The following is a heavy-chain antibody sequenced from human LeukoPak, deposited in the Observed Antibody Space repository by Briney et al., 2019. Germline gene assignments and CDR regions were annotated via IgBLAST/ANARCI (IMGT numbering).Heavy chain of an antibody. CDR1: GGSISSYY. CDR2: IYYSGST. J-gene: IGHJ3*02. V-gene: IGHV4-59*01. D-gene: IGHD3-22*01. Sequence: PSETLSLTCTVSGGSISSYYWSWIRQPPGKGLEWIGHIYYSGSTNYNPSLKRRVTISVDTSKNQFSLKLTSVTAADTAVYYCARGLTYYFDSSGYYVTDAFDIWGQGTMVTVSS. CDR3: ARGLTYYFDSSGYYVTDAFDI.